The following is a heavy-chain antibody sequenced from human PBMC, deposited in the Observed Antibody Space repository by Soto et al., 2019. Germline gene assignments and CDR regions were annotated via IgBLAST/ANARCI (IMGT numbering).Heavy chain of an antibody. V-gene: IGHV3-30*18. CDR3: AKSIRGHFDWLLSFMDV. D-gene: IGHD3-9*01. Sequence: GGSLRLSCAASGFTFSSYGMHWVRQAPGKGLEWVAVISYDESNKYYADSVKGRFTISRDNSKNTLYLQMNSLRAEDTAVYYCAKSIRGHFDWLLSFMDVWGKGTTVTVSS. J-gene: IGHJ6*04. CDR1: GFTFSSYG. CDR2: ISYDESNK.